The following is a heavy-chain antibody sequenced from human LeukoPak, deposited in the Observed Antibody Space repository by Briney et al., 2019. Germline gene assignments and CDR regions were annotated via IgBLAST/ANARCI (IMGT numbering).Heavy chain of an antibody. CDR1: RFTFSSYA. CDR2: ISGSGGST. J-gene: IGHJ5*02. Sequence: GGSLRLSCAASRFTFSSYAMIWVRQAPGKGLQWVSAISGSGGSTYYADSVKGRFTISRDNSKNTLSLQMNSLRAEDTAVYYGAKVGSSWSVNGWFDPWGQGTLVTVSS. V-gene: IGHV3-23*01. CDR3: AKVGSSWSVNGWFDP. D-gene: IGHD6-13*01.